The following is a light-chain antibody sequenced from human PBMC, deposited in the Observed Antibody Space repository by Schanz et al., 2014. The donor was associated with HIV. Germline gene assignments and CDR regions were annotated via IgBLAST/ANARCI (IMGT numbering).Light chain of an antibody. CDR3: SSYTSSSTVV. CDR2: EVS. V-gene: IGLV2-14*01. Sequence: QSALTQPASVSGSPGQSITISCTGTSSDVGGYNYVSWYQQHPGKAPKLMIYEVSERPSGVPDRFSGSKSGNTASLTVSGLQAEDEADYYCSSYTSSSTVVFGGGTKLTVL. J-gene: IGLJ2*01. CDR1: SSDVGGYNY.